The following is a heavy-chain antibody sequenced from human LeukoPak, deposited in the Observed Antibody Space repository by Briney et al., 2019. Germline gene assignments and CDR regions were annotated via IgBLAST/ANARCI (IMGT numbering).Heavy chain of an antibody. D-gene: IGHD3-10*01. Sequence: GGSLRLSCAASEFTFSTYGMHWVRQAPGKGLEWVAVISYDGSIKYYADSVRGRFTISRDNSQNTLYLQMNSLRAGDTAVYYCAKDGETYYYGSGSPDYGMDVWGQGTTVTVSS. V-gene: IGHV3-30*18. CDR1: EFTFSTYG. CDR3: AKDGETYYYGSGSPDYGMDV. J-gene: IGHJ6*02. CDR2: ISYDGSIK.